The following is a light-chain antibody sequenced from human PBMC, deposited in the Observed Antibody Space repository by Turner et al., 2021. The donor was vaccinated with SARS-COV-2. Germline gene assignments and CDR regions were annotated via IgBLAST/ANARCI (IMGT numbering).Light chain of an antibody. CDR2: RDS. J-gene: IGLJ3*02. Sequence: SYELTQPLSVSVALGQTARISCGGNNIGSNNVHWYQQKPGQAPVLVIYRDSNRPSGIPERFSGSNSGNTATLTISRAQAGDEADYYCQVWDSRGWVFGGGTKLTVL. V-gene: IGLV3-9*01. CDR3: QVWDSRGWV. CDR1: NIGSNN.